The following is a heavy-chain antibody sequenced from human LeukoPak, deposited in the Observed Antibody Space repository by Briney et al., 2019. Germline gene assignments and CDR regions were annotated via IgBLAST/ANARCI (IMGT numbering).Heavy chain of an antibody. J-gene: IGHJ4*02. Sequence: GGSLRLSCAASGFTFSSYEINWVRQAPGQGLEWVSYISSSGSTRYYADSVKGRFTISRDDAKNSVYPQMNSLRAEDTAVYYCARDKEGELLLDYWGQGTQVTVSS. CDR3: ARDKEGELLLDY. D-gene: IGHD1-26*01. V-gene: IGHV3-48*03. CDR1: GFTFSSYE. CDR2: ISSSGSTR.